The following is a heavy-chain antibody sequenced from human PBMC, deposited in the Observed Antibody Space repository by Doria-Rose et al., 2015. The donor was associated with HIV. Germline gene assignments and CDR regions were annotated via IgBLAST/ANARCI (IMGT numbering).Heavy chain of an antibody. J-gene: IGHJ4*02. CDR1: GYTFTNYD. CDR3: ARAIRTNVAAPSGSYFFDY. V-gene: IGHV1-8*02. D-gene: IGHD1-26*01. Sequence: VQLVQSGAEVKKPGASVMVSCRTSGYTFTNYDINWVRQASGQGLEWMGWMNPDTGHTGYAQKFQGRVTMTRNTFVSTAYMDLSSLRSEDTAIYYCARAIRTNVAAPSGSYFFDYWGQGTLVTVSS. CDR2: MNPDTGHT.